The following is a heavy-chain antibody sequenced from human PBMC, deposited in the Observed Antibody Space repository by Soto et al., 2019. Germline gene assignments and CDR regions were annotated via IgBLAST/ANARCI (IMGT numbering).Heavy chain of an antibody. V-gene: IGHV4-59*01. CDR2: IYYSGST. J-gene: IGHJ6*03. CDR1: GGSISSYY. CDR3: ASAPARYSYGPRLGHYYYMDV. Sequence: QVQLQESGPGLVKPSETLSLTCTVSGGSISSYYWSWIRQPPGKGLEWIGYIYYSGSTNYNPSLKSRVTISVDTSKNQFSLKLSSVTAADTAVYYCASAPARYSYGPRLGHYYYMDVWGKGTTVTVSS. D-gene: IGHD5-18*01.